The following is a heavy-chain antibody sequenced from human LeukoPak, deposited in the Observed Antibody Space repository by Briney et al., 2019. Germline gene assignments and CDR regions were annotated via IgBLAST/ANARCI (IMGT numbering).Heavy chain of an antibody. CDR3: ARGTSY. CDR1: GFSFSSYA. V-gene: IGHV3-30-3*01. D-gene: IGHD2-2*01. J-gene: IGHJ4*02. Sequence: GGSLRLSCAASGFSFSSYAMHWVREAPGKGLEWVAVISYGGSNKYYADSVKGRFTISRDNSKNTLYLQMNSLRAEDTAVYYCARGTSYWGQGTLVTVSS. CDR2: ISYGGSNK.